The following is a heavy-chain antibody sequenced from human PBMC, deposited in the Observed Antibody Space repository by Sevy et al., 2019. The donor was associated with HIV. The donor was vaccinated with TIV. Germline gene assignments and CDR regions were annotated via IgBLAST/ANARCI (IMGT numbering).Heavy chain of an antibody. CDR1: VFTFSDHY. CDR3: VRGPNCGVGGCQQISPYCLDV. D-gene: IGHD2-21*01. V-gene: IGHV3-72*01. CDR2: IRNRPNSYTT. J-gene: IGHJ6*03. Sequence: GGSLRLSCAASVFTFSDHYVDWVRQAPGKGLEWIGRIRNRPNSYTTEYAASVEGRLTISRDDSRNSLYLQMNSLKTEDSAVYYCVRGPNCGVGGCQQISPYCLDVWGKGATVTVSS.